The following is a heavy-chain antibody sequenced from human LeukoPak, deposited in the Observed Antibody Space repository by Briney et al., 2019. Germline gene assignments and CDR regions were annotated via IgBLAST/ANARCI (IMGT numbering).Heavy chain of an antibody. CDR2: IHTRGTT. D-gene: IGHD6-19*01. CDR1: GSSISSGVYY. V-gene: IGHV4-61*02. J-gene: IGHJ2*01. Sequence: SETLSLTCTVSGSSISSGVYYWSWIRQPAGKGPEWIGRIHTRGTTNYNPSLKSRVTISVDTPKSQFSLNLSSVTAADTGVYYCARGGSAWSWYLGLWGRGTLITVSS. CDR3: ARGGSAWSWYLGL.